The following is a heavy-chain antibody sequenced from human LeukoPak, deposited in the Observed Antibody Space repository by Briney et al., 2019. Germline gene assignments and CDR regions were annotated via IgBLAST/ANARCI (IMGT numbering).Heavy chain of an antibody. Sequence: ERSLRLSCAASGFTSSIYAFHWVRQAPGKGLEWVAFISEDAGSNKYYADSVKGRFTISRDNSRNTLYLQLDSLRAEDTAVYYCARDLRAVVVTAGPDFWGQGTLLTVSS. CDR1: GFTSSIYA. CDR3: ARDLRAVVVTAGPDF. J-gene: IGHJ4*02. V-gene: IGHV3-30-3*01. D-gene: IGHD2-15*01. CDR2: ISEDAGSNK.